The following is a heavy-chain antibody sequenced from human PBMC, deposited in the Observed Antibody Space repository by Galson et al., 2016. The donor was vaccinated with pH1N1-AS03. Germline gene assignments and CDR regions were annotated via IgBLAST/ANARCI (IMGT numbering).Heavy chain of an antibody. D-gene: IGHD6-19*01. Sequence: SLRLSCAASGFPFSVYWMTWVRQAAGKGLEWVASIKQDGSDKHYVDSVKGRFTISKDNAKNSLYLQMNSLRPEDTAVYYCAKAVAGSLNLYYYYGADVWGQGTLVTVSS. J-gene: IGHJ6*02. CDR1: GFPFSVYW. CDR2: IKQDGSDK. CDR3: AKAVAGSLNLYYYYGADV. V-gene: IGHV3-7*03.